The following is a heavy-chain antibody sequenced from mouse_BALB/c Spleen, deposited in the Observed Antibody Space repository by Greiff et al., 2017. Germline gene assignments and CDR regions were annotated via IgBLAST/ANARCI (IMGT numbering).Heavy chain of an antibody. V-gene: IGHV2-9*02. D-gene: IGHD1-1*01. CDR2: IWAGGST. CDR1: GFSLTSYG. J-gene: IGHJ3*01. Sequence: VKLMESGPGLVAPSQSLSITCTVSGFSLTSYGVHWVRQPPGKGLEWLGVIWAGGSTNYNSALMSRLSISKDNSKSQVFLKMNSLQTDDTAMYYCARYYYGSSGPFAYWGQGTLVTVSA. CDR3: ARYYYGSSGPFAY.